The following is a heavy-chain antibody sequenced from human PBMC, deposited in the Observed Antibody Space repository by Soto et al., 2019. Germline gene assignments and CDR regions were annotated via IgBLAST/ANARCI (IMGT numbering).Heavy chain of an antibody. D-gene: IGHD1-26*01. V-gene: IGHV1-69*01. CDR1: GGTFSSYA. CDR3: ARGDTLVRGYWYFDL. Sequence: QVQLVQSGAKVKKPGSSVKVSCKASGGTFSSYAISWVRQAPGQGLEWMGGIIPIFGTANYAQKFQGRVTISADEATSTAYMELSSLRSEDTAVYYCARGDTLVRGYWYFDLWGRGTLVTVSS. J-gene: IGHJ2*01. CDR2: IIPIFGTA.